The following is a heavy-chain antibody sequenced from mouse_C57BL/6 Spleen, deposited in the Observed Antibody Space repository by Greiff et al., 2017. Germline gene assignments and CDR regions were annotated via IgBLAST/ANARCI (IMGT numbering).Heavy chain of an antibody. CDR1: GFSFNTYA. J-gene: IGHJ3*01. V-gene: IGHV10-1*01. D-gene: IGHD2-3*01. CDR2: IRSKSNNYAT. CDR3: MRQGALYDGYLFAY. Sequence: EVQLVESGGGLVQPKGSLKLSCAASGFSFNTYAMNWVRQAPGKGLEWVARIRSKSNNYATYYADSVKDRFTISRDDSESMLYLQMNNLKTEDTAMYYWMRQGALYDGYLFAYWGQGTLVTVSA.